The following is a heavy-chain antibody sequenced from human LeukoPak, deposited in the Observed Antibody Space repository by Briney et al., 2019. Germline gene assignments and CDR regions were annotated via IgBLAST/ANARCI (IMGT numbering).Heavy chain of an antibody. CDR2: IYHTGGT. CDR1: GGSISSGDYS. D-gene: IGHD2-21*02. V-gene: IGHV4-30-2*01. Sequence: SETLSLTCAVYGGSISSGDYSWSWVRQPPGKGLEWIGYIYHTGGTFYNPSLKSRVTMSADRSKNQFSLKLSSVTAADTAVYYCARDHSVTGYWYFDLWGRGTLVTVSS. J-gene: IGHJ2*01. CDR3: ARDHSVTGYWYFDL.